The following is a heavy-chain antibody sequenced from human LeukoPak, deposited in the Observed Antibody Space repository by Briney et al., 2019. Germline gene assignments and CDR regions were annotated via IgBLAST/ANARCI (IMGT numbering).Heavy chain of an antibody. D-gene: IGHD6-13*01. J-gene: IGHJ4*02. CDR1: GFTFSSYW. Sequence: PGGSLRLSCAASGFTFSSYWMHGVRQAPGKGLVWVSRINSDGSSTSYADSVKGRFTISRDNSKNTLYLQMNSLRAEDTAVYYCAKDPRYSSSWSYFDYWGQGTLVTVSS. V-gene: IGHV3-74*01. CDR2: INSDGSST. CDR3: AKDPRYSSSWSYFDY.